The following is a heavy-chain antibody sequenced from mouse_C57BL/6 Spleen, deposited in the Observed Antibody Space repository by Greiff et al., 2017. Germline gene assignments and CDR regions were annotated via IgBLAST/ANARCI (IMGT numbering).Heavy chain of an antibody. D-gene: IGHD2-1*01. Sequence: EVQLQQSGPELVKPGASVQISCKASGYTFTDYYMNWVKQSHGKSLEWIGDINPNNGGTSYNQKFKGKATLTVDKSSSTAYMELRSLTSEDSAVYYCARLNYGNYGYFDYWGQGTTLTVSS. J-gene: IGHJ2*01. CDR2: INPNNGGT. V-gene: IGHV1-26*01. CDR3: ARLNYGNYGYFDY. CDR1: GYTFTDYY.